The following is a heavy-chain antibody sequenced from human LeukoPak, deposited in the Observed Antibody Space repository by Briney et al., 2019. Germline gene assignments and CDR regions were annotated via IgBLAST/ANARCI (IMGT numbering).Heavy chain of an antibody. CDR2: ISSSSSYI. J-gene: IGHJ4*02. Sequence: GGSLRLSCAASGFTFSSYSMNWVRQAPGKGLEWVSSISSSSSYIYYADPVKGRFTISRDNAKNSLYLQMNSLRAEDTAVYYCASNDFWSGYYTYYFDYWGQGTLVTVSS. CDR1: GFTFSSYS. CDR3: ASNDFWSGYYTYYFDY. V-gene: IGHV3-21*01. D-gene: IGHD3-3*01.